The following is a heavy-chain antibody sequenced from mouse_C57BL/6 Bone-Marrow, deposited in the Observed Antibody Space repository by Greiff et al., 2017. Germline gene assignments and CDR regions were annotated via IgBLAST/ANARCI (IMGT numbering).Heavy chain of an antibody. CDR1: GYTFTDYY. Sequence: VQLQQSGPELVKPGASVKISCKASGYTFTDYYMNWVKQSNGKSLEWIGDINPNNGGTSYNQKFKGKATLTVDKSSSTAYMELRSLTSEDSAVYYCAREDNGGYFDVWGTGTTVTVSS. J-gene: IGHJ1*03. CDR2: INPNNGGT. D-gene: IGHD1-3*01. V-gene: IGHV1-26*01. CDR3: AREDNGGYFDV.